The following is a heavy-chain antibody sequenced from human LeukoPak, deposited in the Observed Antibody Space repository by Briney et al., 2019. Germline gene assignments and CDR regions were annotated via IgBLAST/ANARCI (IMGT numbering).Heavy chain of an antibody. Sequence: PSDTLSLTCTVSGDSLSSYYWNWIRQPPGKGLEWIGYIYYSWSTNYNPSLKSRVPTLVDTSKNQFSLRLSSVTAADTAVYYCAGEYSSSSGRRAFDFWGQGTMVTVSS. CDR2: IYYSWST. D-gene: IGHD6-6*01. V-gene: IGHV4-59*08. J-gene: IGHJ3*01. CDR3: AGEYSSSSGRRAFDF. CDR1: GDSLSSYY.